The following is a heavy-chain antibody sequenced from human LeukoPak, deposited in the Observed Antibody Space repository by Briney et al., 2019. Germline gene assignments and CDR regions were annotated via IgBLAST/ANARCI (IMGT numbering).Heavy chain of an antibody. CDR1: GGSIISSDYH. D-gene: IGHD6-13*01. J-gene: IGHJ4*02. CDR2: ISYSGNT. V-gene: IGHV4-39*07. Sequence: PSETLSLTCTVSGGSIISSDYHWGWVRQPPGKGLEWIGTISYSGNTDYNPSLRSRVTISVDTSKNQFSLKLSSVTAADTAVYYCARMPIAAARTYFDYWGQGTLVTVSS. CDR3: ARMPIAAARTYFDY.